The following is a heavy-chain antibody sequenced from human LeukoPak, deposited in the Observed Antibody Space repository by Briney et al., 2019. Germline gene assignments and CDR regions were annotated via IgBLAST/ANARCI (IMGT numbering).Heavy chain of an antibody. D-gene: IGHD3-10*01. J-gene: IGHJ4*02. Sequence: ASVKVSCKASGYTFTGYYMHWVRQAPGQGLEWMGWINPNSGGTNYAQKFQGRVTMTRDTSISTAYMELSRLRSDDTAVYYCARAPIPLPPMARGVRRGASFDYWGQGTLVTVSS. CDR2: INPNSGGT. CDR1: GYTFTGYY. V-gene: IGHV1-2*02. CDR3: ARAPIPLPPMARGVRRGASFDY.